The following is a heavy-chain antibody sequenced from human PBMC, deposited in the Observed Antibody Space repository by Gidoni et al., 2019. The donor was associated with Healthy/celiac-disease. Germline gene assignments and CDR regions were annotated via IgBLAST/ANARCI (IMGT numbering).Heavy chain of an antibody. D-gene: IGHD6-13*01. CDR3: ARVKAAAGTRFDY. J-gene: IGHJ4*02. Sequence: QLQLQESGPGLVKPSETLSLTCTVSGRSISSSSYYWGWIRQPPGKGLEWIGSIYYRGSTYYNPSLKSRVTISVDTSKNQFSLKLSSVTAADTAVYYCARVKAAAGTRFDYWGQGTLVTVSS. CDR2: IYYRGST. CDR1: GRSISSSSYY. V-gene: IGHV4-39*07.